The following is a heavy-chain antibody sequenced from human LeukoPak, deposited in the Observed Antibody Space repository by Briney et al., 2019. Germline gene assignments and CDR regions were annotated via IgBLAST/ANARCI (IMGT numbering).Heavy chain of an antibody. V-gene: IGHV4-30-2*01. CDR1: GGSISSGGYS. CDR2: IYHSGST. CDR3: ARTNYNSGGYYFLDY. Sequence: PSQTLSLTCAASGGSISSGGYSWSWIRQPPGKGLEWIGYIYHSGSTYYNPSLKSRVTISVDRSKNQFSLKLSSVTAADTAVYYCARTNYNSGGYYFLDYWGQGTLVTVSS. J-gene: IGHJ4*02. D-gene: IGHD3-22*01.